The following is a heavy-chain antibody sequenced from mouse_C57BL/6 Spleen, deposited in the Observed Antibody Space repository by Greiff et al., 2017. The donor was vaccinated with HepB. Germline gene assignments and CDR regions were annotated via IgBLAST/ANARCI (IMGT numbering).Heavy chain of an antibody. J-gene: IGHJ2*01. V-gene: IGHV5-12*01. CDR1: GFTFSDYY. CDR2: ISNGGGST. D-gene: IGHD3-3*01. CDR3: ARGGTLDY. Sequence: EVKLQESGGGLVQPGGSLKLSCAASGFTFSDYYMYWVRQTPEKRLEWVAYISNGGGSTYYPDTVKGRFTISRDNAKNTLYLQMSRLKSEDTAMYYCARGGTLDYWGQGTTLTVSS.